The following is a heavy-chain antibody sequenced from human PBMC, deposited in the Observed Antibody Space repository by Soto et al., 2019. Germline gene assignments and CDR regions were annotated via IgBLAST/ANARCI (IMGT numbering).Heavy chain of an antibody. CDR3: ARGHIVVVVAATPVNWFDP. Sequence: PSETLSLTCTVSGGSISSYYWSWIRQPPGKGLEWIGYIYYSGSTNYNPSLKSRVTISVDTSKNQFSLKLSSVTAADTAVYYCARGHIVVVVAATPVNWFDPWGQGTLVTVSS. V-gene: IGHV4-59*12. CDR2: IYYSGST. J-gene: IGHJ5*02. CDR1: GGSISSYY. D-gene: IGHD2-15*01.